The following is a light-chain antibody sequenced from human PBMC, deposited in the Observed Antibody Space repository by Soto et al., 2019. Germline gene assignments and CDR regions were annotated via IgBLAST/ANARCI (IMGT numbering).Light chain of an antibody. CDR1: QSVKSSY. V-gene: IGKV3D-20*02. J-gene: IGKJ4*01. CDR2: DAS. CDR3: QQRSDWLS. Sequence: EIVLTQSPGALSLSLGERATLSCRASQSVKSSYLAWYRQKPGQAPRLLIYDASKRATGIPSRFSGGGSGTDFTLTISSLEPEDFAVYYCQQRSDWLSFGGGTKVEIK.